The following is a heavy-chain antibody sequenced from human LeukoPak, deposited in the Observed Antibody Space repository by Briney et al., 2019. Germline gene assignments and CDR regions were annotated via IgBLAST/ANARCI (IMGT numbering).Heavy chain of an antibody. Sequence: GESLQISGKGSGYSFTSSWIGWVRQMPGKGLELMGIIYPGDSDTRYSPSFQGQVTISVDKSISTAYLQWSSLKAPDSAVYYWARRGSSSWYWVYWGQGTLVTVSS. J-gene: IGHJ4*02. CDR2: IYPGDSDT. D-gene: IGHD6-13*01. V-gene: IGHV5-51*01. CDR1: GYSFTSSW. CDR3: ARRGSSSWYWVY.